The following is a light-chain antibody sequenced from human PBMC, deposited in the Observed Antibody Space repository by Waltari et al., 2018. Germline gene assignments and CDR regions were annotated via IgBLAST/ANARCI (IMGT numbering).Light chain of an antibody. J-gene: IGKJ1*01. V-gene: IGKV1-27*01. CDR1: QGNSSY. CDR2: STS. CDR3: QRTYNAPWT. Sequence: DIQLTQSPSSLSASVVDRVAITCRVRQGNSSYLNWYRQKPGKVPKLLTYSTSNLQSGVPSRFSGSGSGTDCTVTISSLQPEDVATYYSQRTYNAPWTFGQGTKVEIK.